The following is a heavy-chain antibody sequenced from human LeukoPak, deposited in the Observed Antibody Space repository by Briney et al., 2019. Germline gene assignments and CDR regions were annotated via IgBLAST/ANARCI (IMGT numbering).Heavy chain of an antibody. CDR1: GVSISSYY. V-gene: IGHV4-59*08. J-gene: IGHJ5*02. CDR2: IYYSGST. Sequence: SETLSLTCTVSGVSISSYYWSWIRQPPGKGLEWIGYIYYSGSTSYNPSLRSRVTISVDASKNQFSLKLSSVTAADTAVYYCARHDIAAGWFDPWGQGTLVTVSS. CDR3: ARHDIAAGWFDP. D-gene: IGHD6-13*01.